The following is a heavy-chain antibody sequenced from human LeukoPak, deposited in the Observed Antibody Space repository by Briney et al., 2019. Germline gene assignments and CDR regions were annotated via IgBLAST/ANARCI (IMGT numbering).Heavy chain of an antibody. CDR2: IYHRGST. Sequence: SETLSLTCTVSGYSISNGYYWGWIRRPPGKGLEWVGSIYHRGSTYYNPSLRSRVTISLDRSKKKFSLKLTSVTAADTAVYFCARGAEYYAIWRGYAAHSDYWGQGLSVTVSS. V-gene: IGHV4-38-2*02. D-gene: IGHD3-3*01. J-gene: IGHJ4*02. CDR3: ARGAEYYAIWRGYAAHSDY. CDR1: GYSISNGYY.